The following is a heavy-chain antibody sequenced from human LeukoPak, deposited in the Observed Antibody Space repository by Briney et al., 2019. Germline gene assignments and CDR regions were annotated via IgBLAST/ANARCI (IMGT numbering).Heavy chain of an antibody. CDR3: ARVAALGYCSSTSCYRNWYFDL. D-gene: IGHD2-2*02. Sequence: SETLSLTCTVSGGSISSYYWSWIRQPPGKGLEWIGYIYYSGSTNYNPSLKSRVTISVDTSKNQFSLKLSSVTAADTAVYYCARVAALGYCSSTSCYRNWYFDLWGRGTLVTVSS. V-gene: IGHV4-59*01. J-gene: IGHJ2*01. CDR2: IYYSGST. CDR1: GGSISSYY.